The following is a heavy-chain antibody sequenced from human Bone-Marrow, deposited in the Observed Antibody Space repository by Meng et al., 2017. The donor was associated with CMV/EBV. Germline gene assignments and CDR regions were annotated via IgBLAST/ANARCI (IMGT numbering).Heavy chain of an antibody. CDR2: INPNSGGA. D-gene: IGHD2-21*01. CDR3: ARDQQSSLAY. CDR1: GYTFTGYY. V-gene: IGHV1-2*02. J-gene: IGHJ4*02. Sequence: ASVKVSCKASGYTFTGYYMHWVRQAPGQGLEWMGWINPNSGGANYAQKFQGRVTMTRDTSISTVYMELSRMTFYDTAVDYRARDQQSSLAYWGQGTLVTVSS.